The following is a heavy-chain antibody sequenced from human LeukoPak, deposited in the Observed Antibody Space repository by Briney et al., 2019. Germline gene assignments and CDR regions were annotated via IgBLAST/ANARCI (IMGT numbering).Heavy chain of an antibody. CDR1: GGAISSSTYY. J-gene: IGHJ4*02. CDR2: IYYSGST. Sequence: SETLSLTCNVSGGAISSSTYYCGWIREPPGKGLERIGRIYYSGSTYYNPSLKSRVTISVDTSQNPFSLKLSSVTAADTALYYCARHPPSGSRSWGAYYFDSWGQGNLVTVSS. CDR3: ARHPPSGSRSWGAYYFDS. D-gene: IGHD3-10*01. V-gene: IGHV4-39*01.